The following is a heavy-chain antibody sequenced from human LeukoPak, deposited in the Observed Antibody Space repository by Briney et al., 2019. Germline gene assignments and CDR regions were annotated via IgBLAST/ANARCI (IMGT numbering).Heavy chain of an antibody. Sequence: GGSLRLSCAASGFTFSSYDMSWVRQAPGKGLEWVSAISGSGGSTYYADSVKGRFTISRDNSKNTLYLQMNSLRAEDTAVYYCAKDSARITMVRGVMGWFDPWGQGTLVTVSS. D-gene: IGHD3-10*01. J-gene: IGHJ5*02. CDR3: AKDSARITMVRGVMGWFDP. CDR2: ISGSGGST. V-gene: IGHV3-23*01. CDR1: GFTFSSYD.